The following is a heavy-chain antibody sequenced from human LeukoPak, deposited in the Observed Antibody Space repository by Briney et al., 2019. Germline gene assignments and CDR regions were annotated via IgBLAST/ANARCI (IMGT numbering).Heavy chain of an antibody. CDR1: GYTFSTYG. D-gene: IGHD3-10*01. Sequence: GASVKVSCKASGYTFSTYGINWVRQAPGQCLEWMGWINAYNGDTKYAQRLQGRVTMTADTSTTTAYMELRALRSDDTAVYYCARAYASGNYYVKAADYRGQGTLVTVSS. J-gene: IGHJ4*02. CDR2: INAYNGDT. V-gene: IGHV1-18*01. CDR3: ARAYASGNYYVKAADY.